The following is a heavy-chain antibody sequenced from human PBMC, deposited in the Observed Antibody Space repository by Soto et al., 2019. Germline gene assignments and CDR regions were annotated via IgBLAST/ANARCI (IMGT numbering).Heavy chain of an antibody. CDR2: IKTATGDA. J-gene: IGHJ4*02. Sequence: QVQLVQSGAEVKKPGASVKVSCKASGYTFTYYALHWVRQAPGQRLEWMGWIKTATGDATYSENFRARVTITRDTSASTAYMELSSLRSGDTAVYYCAATTTPLGSIDYWGQGTLVNVSS. CDR1: GYTFTYYA. CDR3: AATTTPLGSIDY. D-gene: IGHD2-15*01. V-gene: IGHV1-3*04.